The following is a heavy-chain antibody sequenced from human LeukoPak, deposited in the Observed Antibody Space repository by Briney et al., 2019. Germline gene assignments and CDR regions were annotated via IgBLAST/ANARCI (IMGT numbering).Heavy chain of an antibody. Sequence: GESLKISCKASGYTFTGDWIGWVRQMPGKGLEWMGIIYPGDSDTKYNAPFQGQVTISADKSISTAYLQWGSLKASDTATNYCARPALYCSSTVCPPYMDVWGKGTTVTVSS. V-gene: IGHV5-51*01. CDR2: IYPGDSDT. CDR3: ARPALYCSSTVCPPYMDV. J-gene: IGHJ6*03. D-gene: IGHD2-2*01. CDR1: GYTFTGDW.